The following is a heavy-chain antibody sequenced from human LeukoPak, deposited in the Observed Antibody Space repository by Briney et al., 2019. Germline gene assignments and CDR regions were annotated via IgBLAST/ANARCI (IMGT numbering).Heavy chain of an antibody. Sequence: SETLSLTCTVSGGSIRSDSYYWTWIRQNPGKGLEWIGFIYHSGSTYYNPSLKSRVTMSVDTSKNHFYLKLSSVTAADTAVYYCARQGSGSSYYYYTFPYWGQGTLVTVSS. CDR3: ARQGSGSSYYYYTFPY. J-gene: IGHJ4*02. CDR1: GGSIRSDSYY. V-gene: IGHV4-31*03. CDR2: IYHSGST. D-gene: IGHD1-26*01.